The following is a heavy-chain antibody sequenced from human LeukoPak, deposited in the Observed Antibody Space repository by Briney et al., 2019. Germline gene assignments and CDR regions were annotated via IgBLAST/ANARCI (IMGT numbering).Heavy chain of an antibody. CDR1: NFNFSHYG. D-gene: IGHD4-11*01. J-gene: IGHJ4*02. CDR2: IWCDATNQ. CDR3: VKDAQRGFDYSNSLEN. Sequence: GKSLTLSCVTYNFNFSHYGMHWVRQAPGKGLEWVAFIWCDATNQYYADSVKGRFTISRDNSAQTLFLHMNSLLAEDTASDYCVKDAQRGFDYSNSLENWGQGTLVTVSS. V-gene: IGHV3-33*02.